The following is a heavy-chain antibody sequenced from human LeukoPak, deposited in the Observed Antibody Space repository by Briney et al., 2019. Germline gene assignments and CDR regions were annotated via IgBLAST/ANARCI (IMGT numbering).Heavy chain of an antibody. D-gene: IGHD3-3*01. CDR1: GFTFSTSA. CDR3: TTDGTPTYYDFWSGYYSKGAFDI. Sequence: GGSLRLSCAASGFTFSTSAMSWVRQAPGKGLEWVGRIKSKTDGGTTDYAAPVKGRFTISRDDSKNTLYLQMNSLKTEDTAVYYCTTDGTPTYYDFWSGYYSKGAFDIWGQGTMVTVSS. J-gene: IGHJ3*02. CDR2: IKSKTDGGTT. V-gene: IGHV3-15*01.